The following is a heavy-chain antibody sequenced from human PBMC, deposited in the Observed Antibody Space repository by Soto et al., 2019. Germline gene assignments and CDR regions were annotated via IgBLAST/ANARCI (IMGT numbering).Heavy chain of an antibody. CDR3: ARVSGGYYYYGMDV. CDR2: ISYDGSNK. D-gene: IGHD5-12*01. Sequence: QGQLVESGGGVVQPGRSLRLSCAASGFTFSNYAIHWVRQAPGKGLEWVAVISYDGSNKFYADSVRGRFTISRDNSKNTVNLQMNSLRAAETSVYYCARVSGGYYYYGMDVWGQGTTVTVSS. J-gene: IGHJ6*01. CDR1: GFTFSNYA. V-gene: IGHV3-30-3*01.